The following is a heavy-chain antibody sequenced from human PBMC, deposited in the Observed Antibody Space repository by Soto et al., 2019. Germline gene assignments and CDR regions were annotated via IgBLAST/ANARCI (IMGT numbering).Heavy chain of an antibody. CDR1: GGSFSGYY. D-gene: IGHD2-21*01. J-gene: IGHJ6*03. CDR2: INHRGSI. V-gene: IGHV4-34*01. CDR3: ARGGISHWAYFYYMDV. Sequence: SETLSLTCAVSGGSFSGYYWSWIRQPPGKALEWIGEINHRGSINYNPSLKSRVTMSVDTSKNQFSLTLNSVTAADTATYYCARGGISHWAYFYYMDVWDRGTTVTVSS.